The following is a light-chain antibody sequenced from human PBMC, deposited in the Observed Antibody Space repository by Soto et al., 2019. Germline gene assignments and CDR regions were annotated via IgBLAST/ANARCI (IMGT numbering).Light chain of an antibody. Sequence: QPVLTQSPSASASLGASVKLTCTLSSGHSNYAIAWHQQQSEKGPRYLMKLNSDGSHSKGDGIPDRFSGSSSGAERYLTIFSLHSEDEADYYCQTWGSGIVVFGGGTKLTVL. CDR3: QTWGSGIVV. CDR2: LNSDGSH. V-gene: IGLV4-69*01. J-gene: IGLJ2*01. CDR1: SGHSNYA.